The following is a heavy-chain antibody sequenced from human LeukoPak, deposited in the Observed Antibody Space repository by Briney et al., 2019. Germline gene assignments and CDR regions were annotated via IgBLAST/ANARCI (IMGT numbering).Heavy chain of an antibody. CDR3: ARGLTIGYYYMDV. V-gene: IGHV4-39*01. CDR2: IYYSGST. D-gene: IGHD4-11*01. J-gene: IGHJ6*03. CDR1: GGSISSSSSY. Sequence: SETLSLTCTVSGGSISSSSSYWDWIRQPPGKGLEWIGNIYYSGSTNYNASLKSRVTISVDTSKNQFSLKLSSVTAADTAVYYCARGLTIGYYYMDVWGKGTTVTVSS.